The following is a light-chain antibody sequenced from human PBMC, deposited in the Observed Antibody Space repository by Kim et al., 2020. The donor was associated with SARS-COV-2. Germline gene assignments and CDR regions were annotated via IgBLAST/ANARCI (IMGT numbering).Light chain of an antibody. V-gene: IGLV1-44*01. J-gene: IGLJ2*01. Sequence: GQRVTISCSGSSSNIGSNTVNWYQQLPGTAPKLLIYSNDLRPSGVPDRFSGSKSGTSASLAISGLQSDDEADYYCAAWDDSLNGLVFGGGTKLTVL. CDR1: SSNIGSNT. CDR2: SND. CDR3: AAWDDSLNGLV.